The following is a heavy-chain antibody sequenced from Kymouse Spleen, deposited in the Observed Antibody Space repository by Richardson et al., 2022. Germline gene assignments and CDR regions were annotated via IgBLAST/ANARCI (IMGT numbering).Heavy chain of an antibody. Sequence: EVQLVESGGGLVQPGGSLKLSCAASGFTFSGSAMHWVRQASGKGLEWVGRIRSKANSYATAYAASVKGRFTISRDDSKNTAYLQMNSLKTEDTAVYYCTTSLVGVFDYWGQGTLVTVSS. D-gene: IGHD1-26*01. J-gene: IGHJ4*02. CDR1: GFTFSGSA. V-gene: IGHV3-73*02. CDR2: IRSKANSYAT. CDR3: TTSLVGVFDY.